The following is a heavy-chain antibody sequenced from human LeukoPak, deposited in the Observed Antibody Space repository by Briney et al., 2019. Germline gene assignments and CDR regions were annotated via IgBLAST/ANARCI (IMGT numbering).Heavy chain of an antibody. CDR2: IKSKTEGGTT. CDR3: ARDRAIAARLRPEHYYYYMDV. D-gene: IGHD6-6*01. Sequence: PGGSLRLSCAASGFTFSNAWMSWVRQAPGKGLEWVGRIKSKTEGGTTDYAAPVKGRFTISRDDSKNTLYLQMNSLRAEDTAVYYCARDRAIAARLRPEHYYYYMDVWGKGTTVTVSS. J-gene: IGHJ6*03. V-gene: IGHV3-15*01. CDR1: GFTFSNAW.